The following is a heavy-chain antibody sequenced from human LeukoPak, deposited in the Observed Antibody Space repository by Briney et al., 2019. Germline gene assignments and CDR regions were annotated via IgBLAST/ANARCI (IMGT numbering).Heavy chain of an antibody. CDR3: ARKTTVVIGAWDY. J-gene: IGHJ4*02. Sequence: GGSLRLSCAASGFTFSSYSMNWVRQAPGKGLEWVSYISSSSSTIYYADSVKGRFTISRDNAKNSLYLQMNSLRAEDTAVYYCARKTTVVIGAWDYWGQGTLVTVSS. V-gene: IGHV3-48*04. CDR2: ISSSSSTI. D-gene: IGHD4-23*01. CDR1: GFTFSSYS.